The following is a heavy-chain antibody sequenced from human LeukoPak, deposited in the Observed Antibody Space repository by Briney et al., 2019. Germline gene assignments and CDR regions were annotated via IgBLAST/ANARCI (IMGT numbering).Heavy chain of an antibody. J-gene: IGHJ4*02. D-gene: IGHD1-1*01. Sequence: GGSLRLSCAASGFTFSSYGMHWVRQAPGKGLEWVAVISYDGSNKYYADSVKGRFTISRDNSRNTLYLQMNSLRAEDTAVYYCARDGWNGHGIDYWGQGTLVTVSS. CDR2: ISYDGSNK. CDR3: ARDGWNGHGIDY. CDR1: GFTFSSYG. V-gene: IGHV3-30*03.